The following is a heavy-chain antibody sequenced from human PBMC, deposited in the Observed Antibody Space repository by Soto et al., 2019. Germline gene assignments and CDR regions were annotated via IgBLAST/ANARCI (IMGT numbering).Heavy chain of an antibody. CDR2: IYYSGST. J-gene: IGHJ3*02. D-gene: IGHD3-10*01. CDR1: GGSISSSSYY. CDR3: ARPQRITMVRGVNAFDI. V-gene: IGHV4-39*01. Sequence: SETLSLTCTVSGGSISSSSYYWGWIRQPPGKGLEWIGSIYYSGSTYYNPSLKSRVTISVDTSKNQFSLKLSSVTAADTAVYYCARPQRITMVRGVNAFDIWGQGTMVTVSS.